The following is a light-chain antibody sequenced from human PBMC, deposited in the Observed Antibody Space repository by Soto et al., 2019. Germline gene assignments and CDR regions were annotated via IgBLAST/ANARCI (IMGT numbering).Light chain of an antibody. CDR1: KSVSNN. J-gene: IGKJ4*02. CDR2: GAA. Sequence: ETVMTQSPATLSESQGERATLSCRACKSVSNNLAWYQQKPGQAPRLLIYGAAARATGIPARFSGSGFGTEFTLTISSLQCEDSAVDYCQQYNEWPLTFGGGTKVEIK. V-gene: IGKV3-15*01. CDR3: QQYNEWPLT.